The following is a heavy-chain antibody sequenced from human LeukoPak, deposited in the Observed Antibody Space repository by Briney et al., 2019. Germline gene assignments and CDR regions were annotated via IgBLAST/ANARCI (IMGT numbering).Heavy chain of an antibody. Sequence: SVKVSCKASGGTFFSYAISWVRQAPGQGLEWMGGIIPIFGTANYAQKFQGRVTITADESTSTAYMELSSLRSEDTAVYYCAVLAYCGGDCYSTYYYGMDVWGQGTTVTVSS. D-gene: IGHD2-21*02. V-gene: IGHV1-69*01. CDR2: IIPIFGTA. CDR1: GGTFFSYA. J-gene: IGHJ6*02. CDR3: AVLAYCGGDCYSTYYYGMDV.